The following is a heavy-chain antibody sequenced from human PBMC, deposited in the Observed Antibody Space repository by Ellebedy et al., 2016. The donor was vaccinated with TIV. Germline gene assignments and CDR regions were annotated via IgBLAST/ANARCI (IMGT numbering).Heavy chain of an antibody. J-gene: IGHJ3*01. CDR1: GFTFSNYW. CDR2: IKQDGSEK. Sequence: GGSLRLSCAASGFTFSNYWMSWVRQAPGKGLEWVANIKQDGSEKNYVDSVKGRFSISRDNAKNSLYLQMNSLRAEDTALYYCARDYFRIGSPGQDAFDSWGQGTMVSVSS. D-gene: IGHD2/OR15-2a*01. CDR3: ARDYFRIGSPGQDAFDS. V-gene: IGHV3-7*01.